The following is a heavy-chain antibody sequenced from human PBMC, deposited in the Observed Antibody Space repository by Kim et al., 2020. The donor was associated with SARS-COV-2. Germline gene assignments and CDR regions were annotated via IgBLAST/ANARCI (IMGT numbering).Heavy chain of an antibody. J-gene: IGHJ6*02. CDR1: GGTFSSYA. CDR2: IIPIFGTA. CDR3: ARTGYSSGWYYYYGMDV. Sequence: SVKVSCKASGGTFSSYAISWVRQAPGQGLEWMGGIIPIFGTANYAQKLQGRVTITADESTSTAYMELSSLRSEDTAVYYCARTGYSSGWYYYYGMDVWGQGTTVTVSS. D-gene: IGHD6-19*01. V-gene: IGHV1-69*13.